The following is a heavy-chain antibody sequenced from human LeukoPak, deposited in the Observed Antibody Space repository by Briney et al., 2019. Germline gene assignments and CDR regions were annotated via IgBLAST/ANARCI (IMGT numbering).Heavy chain of an antibody. Sequence: GGSLRLSCAASGFNFSNYAMTWVPQAPGKGLERVSTVNSNDRPYYADSVKGRFTISRDNSKNTLYLQMNTLRVEDTALYYCAKARAAVVEAAINYWGQGSLVTVSP. V-gene: IGHV3-23*01. J-gene: IGHJ4*02. CDR3: AKARAAVVEAAINY. D-gene: IGHD2-15*01. CDR1: GFNFSNYA. CDR2: VNSNDRP.